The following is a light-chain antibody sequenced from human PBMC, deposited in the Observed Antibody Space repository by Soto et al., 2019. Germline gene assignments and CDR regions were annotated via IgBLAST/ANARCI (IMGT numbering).Light chain of an antibody. CDR1: SSDIGAYDY. CDR3: TPYTMYAGSSSYV. J-gene: IGLJ1*01. Sequence: QSALTQPASVSGSPGQSITFSCTGTSSDIGAYDYVSWYQQHPGKAPKLLIYDVSNRPSGVSNRFSGSKSGNTASLTISGLQAEEEADYSCTPYTMYAGSSSYVFGTGTKVTVL. CDR2: DVS. V-gene: IGLV2-14*03.